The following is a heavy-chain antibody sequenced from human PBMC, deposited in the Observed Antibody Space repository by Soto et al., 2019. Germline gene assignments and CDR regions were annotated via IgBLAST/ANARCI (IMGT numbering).Heavy chain of an antibody. CDR1: GYSFITSHY. V-gene: IGHV1-46*01. CDR2: INPTGSMT. J-gene: IGHJ3*02. D-gene: IGHD5-12*01. CDR3: ARDTGYDHDAFDI. Sequence: QVQLVQSGAEVKKPGASVKVSCKASGYSFITSHYMHWVRQAPGQGLEWMGIINPTGSMTKYSQRFQGRLTMTRDTSTSTDYMELTTLTSEDTAVYFCARDTGYDHDAFDIWGQGTMVTVSS.